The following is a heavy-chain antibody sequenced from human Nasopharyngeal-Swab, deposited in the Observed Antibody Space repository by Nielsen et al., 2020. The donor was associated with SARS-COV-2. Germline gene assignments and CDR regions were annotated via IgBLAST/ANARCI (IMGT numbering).Heavy chain of an antibody. D-gene: IGHD3-9*01. CDR3: AADRRYFDWLLGEYYGMDV. V-gene: IGHV1-58*01. CDR2: IVVGSGNT. CDR1: GSTFTSSA. J-gene: IGHJ6*02. Sequence: SVKVPCKASGSTFTSSAVQWVRQARGQRLEWIGWIVVGSGNTHYAQKFQERVTITRDMSTSTAYMELSSLGSEDTAVYYCAADRRYFDWLLGEYYGMDVWGQGTTVTVSS.